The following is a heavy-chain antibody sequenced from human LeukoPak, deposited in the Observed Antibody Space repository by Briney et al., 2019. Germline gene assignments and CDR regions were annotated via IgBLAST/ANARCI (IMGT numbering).Heavy chain of an antibody. D-gene: IGHD3-10*01. CDR1: GGSISSYY. J-gene: IGHJ5*02. CDR2: IHYSGST. CDR3: ARDSGPLRWFDP. Sequence: PSETLTLTCTVSGGSISSYYWSWMRQPPGKGLEWIGYIHYSGSTNYNPSLKSRVTISVDTSKNQFSLKLSSVTAADTAVYYCARDSGPLRWFDPWGQGTLVTVSS. V-gene: IGHV4-59*12.